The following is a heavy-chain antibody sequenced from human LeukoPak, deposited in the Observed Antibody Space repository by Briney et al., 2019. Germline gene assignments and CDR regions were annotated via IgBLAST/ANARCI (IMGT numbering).Heavy chain of an antibody. Sequence: SVKVSCKASGGTFSDYGISWVRQAPGQGLEWMGVIIPIFGTIYYSQKFQGRVTTTADESTGTAYMHLSSLKSEDTAVYYCARGLVGATWYIDYWGQGTLVTVSS. V-gene: IGHV1-69*13. CDR2: IIPIFGTI. D-gene: IGHD1-26*01. CDR3: ARGLVGATWYIDY. J-gene: IGHJ4*02. CDR1: GGTFSDYG.